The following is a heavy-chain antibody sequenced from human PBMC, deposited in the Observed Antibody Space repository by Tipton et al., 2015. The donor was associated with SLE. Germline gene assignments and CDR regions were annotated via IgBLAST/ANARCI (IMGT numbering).Heavy chain of an antibody. J-gene: IGHJ3*01. Sequence: PGLVKPSETLSLTCTVSGGCIISSSDYWGWIRQPPGKGLEWLGSFFYDGTTYYNPSLKSRLTISLDTSKNQFSLKLASVTAADTAVYFCASLIWPDAFNVWGQGTMVTISS. CDR2: FFYDGTT. V-gene: IGHV4-39*07. CDR3: ASLIWPDAFNV. CDR1: GGCIISSSDY. D-gene: IGHD3-16*01.